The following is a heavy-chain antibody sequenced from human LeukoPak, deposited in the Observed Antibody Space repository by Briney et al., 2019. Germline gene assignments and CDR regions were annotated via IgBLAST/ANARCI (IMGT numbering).Heavy chain of an antibody. J-gene: IGHJ4*02. V-gene: IGHV3-21*01. D-gene: IGHD5-24*01. CDR3: ARDPGYNPFYFDY. CDR2: ISSRSAYI. CDR1: GFTFSSYT. Sequence: PGGSLRLSCAASGFTFSSYTMNWVRQAPGKGLEWVSSISSRSAYIYYADSVKGRFTISRDNAKNSLYLQMNSRRAEDTAVYYCARDPGYNPFYFDYWGQGTLVTVSS.